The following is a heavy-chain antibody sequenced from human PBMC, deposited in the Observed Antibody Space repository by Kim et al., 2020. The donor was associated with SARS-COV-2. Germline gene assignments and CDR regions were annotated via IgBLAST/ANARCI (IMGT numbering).Heavy chain of an antibody. V-gene: IGHV3-74*01. Sequence: GGSLRLSCAASGFTFSSYWMHWVRQAPGKGLVWVSRISGDGRTTTYADSVKGRFTISRDKAKNTVYLQMNSLRAEDTAVYYCARDRELLFDYWGQGTLVTVSS. J-gene: IGHJ4*02. CDR1: GFTFSSYW. CDR3: ARDRELLFDY. D-gene: IGHD3-10*01. CDR2: ISGDGRTT.